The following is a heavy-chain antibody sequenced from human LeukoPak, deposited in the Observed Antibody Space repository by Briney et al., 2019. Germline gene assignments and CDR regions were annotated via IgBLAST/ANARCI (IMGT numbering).Heavy chain of an antibody. CDR2: ISSASSTI. CDR1: GFTFSTYS. Sequence: GGSLRLSCAASGFTFSTYSMNWVRQGPGEGLEWVSYISSASSTIWYSDSVKGRFTISRDNAKNSLYLQMNSLRVEDTAVYYCAKASAMIVVVSKHFDYWGQGTLVTVSS. V-gene: IGHV3-48*01. D-gene: IGHD3-22*01. CDR3: AKASAMIVVVSKHFDY. J-gene: IGHJ4*02.